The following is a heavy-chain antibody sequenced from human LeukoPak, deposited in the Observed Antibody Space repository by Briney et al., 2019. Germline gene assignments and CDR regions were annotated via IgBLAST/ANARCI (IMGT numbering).Heavy chain of an antibody. V-gene: IGHV4-4*07. CDR2: IHSSGSS. Sequence: SETLSLTCTVSGGSISSYYWSWIRQPAGKGLEWIGRIHSSGSSNYNPSLESRVTMSVDTSKNQFTLRLTSVTAADTAVYYCARARTGCSSSVCYGNDYWGQGTRVTVSS. CDR3: ARARTGCSSSVCYGNDY. CDR1: GGSISSYY. J-gene: IGHJ4*02. D-gene: IGHD2-2*01.